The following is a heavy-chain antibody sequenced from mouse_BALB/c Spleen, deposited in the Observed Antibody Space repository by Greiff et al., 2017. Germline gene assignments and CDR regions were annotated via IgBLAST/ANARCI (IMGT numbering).Heavy chain of an antibody. Sequence: EVMLVESGGGLVKPGGSLKLPCAASGFTFSSYAMSWVRQTPEKRLEWVASISSGGSTYYPDSVKGRFTISRDNARNILYLQMSSLRSEDTAMYYCARRGTTGLYFDYWGQGTTLTVSS. CDR1: GFTFSSYA. CDR2: ISSGGST. J-gene: IGHJ2*01. V-gene: IGHV5-6-5*01. D-gene: IGHD1-1*01. CDR3: ARRGTTGLYFDY.